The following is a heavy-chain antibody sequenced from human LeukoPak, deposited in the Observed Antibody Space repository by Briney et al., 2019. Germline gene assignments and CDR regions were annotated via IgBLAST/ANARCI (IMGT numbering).Heavy chain of an antibody. CDR2: INHSGST. Sequence: SETLSLTCAVYGGSFSGYYWSWIRQPPGKRLEWIGEINHSGSTNYNPSLRSRVTISVDTSKNELSLKLSSVTAADTAVYYCARGPRRSVDYWGQGTLVTVSS. CDR3: ARGPRRSVDY. CDR1: GGSFSGYY. V-gene: IGHV4-34*01. D-gene: IGHD3-10*01. J-gene: IGHJ4*02.